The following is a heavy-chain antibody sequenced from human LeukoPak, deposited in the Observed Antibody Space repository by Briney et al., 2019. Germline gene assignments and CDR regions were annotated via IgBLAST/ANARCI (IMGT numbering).Heavy chain of an antibody. CDR2: SRNKANSYTT. V-gene: IGHV3-72*01. J-gene: IGHJ3*02. Sequence: GGSLRLSCAASGFIFSDHYMDWVRQAPGKGLDWVGRSRNKANSYTTEYAASVKGRFTISRDDSKNSLYLQMSSLKTEDTAVYYCVRVISGSYAFDIWGQGTMVTVSS. D-gene: IGHD1-26*01. CDR3: VRVISGSYAFDI. CDR1: GFIFSDHY.